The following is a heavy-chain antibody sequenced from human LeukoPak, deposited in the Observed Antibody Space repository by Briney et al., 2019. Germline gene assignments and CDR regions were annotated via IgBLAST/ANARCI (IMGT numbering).Heavy chain of an antibody. D-gene: IGHD3-10*01. CDR2: IYYSGST. CDR1: GGSISSGGYS. CDR3: ARAVGLNPGYYYYYMDV. V-gene: IGHV4-30-4*07. J-gene: IGHJ6*03. Sequence: SETLSLTCAVSGGSISSGGYSWSWIRQPPGKGLEWIGYIYYSGSTYYNPSLKSRVTISVDTSKNQFSLKLSSVTPEDTAVYYCARAVGLNPGYYYYYMDVWGKGTTVTVSS.